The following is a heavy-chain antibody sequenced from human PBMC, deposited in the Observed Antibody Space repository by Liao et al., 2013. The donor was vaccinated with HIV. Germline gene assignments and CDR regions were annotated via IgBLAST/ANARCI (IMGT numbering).Heavy chain of an antibody. CDR2: MYYSGST. D-gene: IGHD6-19*01. Sequence: QLQLQESGPGLVKPSETLSLTCTVSGGSIRSSSYYWGWIGSMYYSGSTYYNPSLQSRVTISADTSKNQFSLRLISVTAADTAVYYCARAQYINGSYVTQNWGQGTLVTVSS. CDR1: GGSIRSSSYY. CDR3: ARAQYINGSYVTQN. V-gene: IGHV4-39*07. J-gene: IGHJ1*01.